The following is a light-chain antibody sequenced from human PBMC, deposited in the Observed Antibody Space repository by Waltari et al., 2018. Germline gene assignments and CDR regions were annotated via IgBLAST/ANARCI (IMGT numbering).Light chain of an antibody. CDR1: QSVNND. Sequence: DIQMTQSPSSLSASVGDRVPITCRASQSVNNDLNWYQQKPGTAPRVLIYGVNNLQGGVPSRFSGSGSGTHFTLTISSLQPEDFGTYYCQHTYNTPWTFGQGTRVEMK. V-gene: IGKV1-39*01. CDR2: GVN. CDR3: QHTYNTPWT. J-gene: IGKJ1*01.